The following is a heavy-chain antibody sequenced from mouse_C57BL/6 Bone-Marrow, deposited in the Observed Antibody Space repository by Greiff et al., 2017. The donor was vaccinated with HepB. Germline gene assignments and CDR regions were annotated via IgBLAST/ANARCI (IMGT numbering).Heavy chain of an antibody. CDR1: VFSFSHYY. V-gene: IGHV5-12*01. CDR3: ARHYYGSI. J-gene: IGHJ3*01. CDR2: ISNGGGST. Sequence: EVQVVESGGGLVQPGGSLKLSFAASVFSFSHYYLSLVRPTPQKGLEWFASISNGGGSTYYPDTVKGRFTISRDNAKNTLYLQMSRLKSEDTAMYYCARHYYGSIGGQGTLVTVSA. D-gene: IGHD1-1*01.